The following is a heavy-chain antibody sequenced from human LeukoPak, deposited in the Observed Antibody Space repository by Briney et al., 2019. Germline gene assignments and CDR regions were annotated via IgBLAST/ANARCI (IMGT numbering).Heavy chain of an antibody. Sequence: PGGSLRLSCAASGFTFSSYSMNWVRQAPGKGLEWVSHITSSSGIIYYADSVKGRFTISRDNSKNTLYLQMNSLRAEDTAVYYCARDRVGVQVPAANTNWFDPWGQGTLVTVSS. D-gene: IGHD2-2*01. CDR2: ITSSSGII. V-gene: IGHV3-48*01. CDR3: ARDRVGVQVPAANTNWFDP. CDR1: GFTFSSYS. J-gene: IGHJ5*02.